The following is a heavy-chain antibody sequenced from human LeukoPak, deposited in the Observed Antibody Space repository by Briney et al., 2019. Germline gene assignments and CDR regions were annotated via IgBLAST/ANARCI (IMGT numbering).Heavy chain of an antibody. Sequence: GESLKISCKGSGYSFTSYWIGWVRQMPGKGLEWMGIIYPGDSDTRYSPSFQGQVTISADKSISTAYLQWSSLKASDTAMYYCARRREVLWFGELTNWFDPWGQGTLVTVSS. J-gene: IGHJ5*02. CDR3: ARRREVLWFGELTNWFDP. D-gene: IGHD3-10*01. CDR1: GYSFTSYW. CDR2: IYPGDSDT. V-gene: IGHV5-51*01.